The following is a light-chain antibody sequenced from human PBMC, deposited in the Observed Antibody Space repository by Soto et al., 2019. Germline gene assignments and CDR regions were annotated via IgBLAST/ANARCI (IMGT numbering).Light chain of an antibody. V-gene: IGLV1-40*01. CDR2: GYS. Sequence: QSVLTQPPSVSGAPGQRVTISCTGSTSNIGASYGVHWYQHLPGTAPKLLIYGYSIRPSGVPDRFSGSKSGTSASLAITGLQPEDEADYYCQSYDSSLNCVVFGGGTKLTVL. CDR3: QSYDSSLNCVV. J-gene: IGLJ2*01. CDR1: TSNIGASYG.